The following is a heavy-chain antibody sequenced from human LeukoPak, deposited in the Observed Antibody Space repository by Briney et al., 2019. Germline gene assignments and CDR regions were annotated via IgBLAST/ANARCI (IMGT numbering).Heavy chain of an antibody. D-gene: IGHD3-10*01. CDR2: ISGSSRDI. J-gene: IGHJ6*02. Sequence: GGSLRLSCAASGFTFSSYTMNWVRQAPGKGLEWVSSISGSSRDIYYADSVKGRFTISRDNAKNSLYLQMNSLRAEDTAVYYCARALPRDYYYGMDVWGQGTTVTVSS. CDR3: ARALPRDYYYGMDV. V-gene: IGHV3-21*01. CDR1: GFTFSSYT.